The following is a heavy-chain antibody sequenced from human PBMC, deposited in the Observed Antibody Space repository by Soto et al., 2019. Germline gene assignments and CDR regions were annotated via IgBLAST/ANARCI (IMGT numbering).Heavy chain of an antibody. D-gene: IGHD1-26*01. J-gene: IGHJ4*02. Sequence: VQLVESGGGLVQPGGSLRLSCAASGFTLSPYWMHWVRQAPGKGLVWVSRIKSDGTIINYADSVKGRATISRDNARNTLYLQVGSLRAEDTALYYCARAALNGASYFDLWGQGTLVTVSS. CDR3: ARAALNGASYFDL. V-gene: IGHV3-74*01. CDR1: GFTLSPYW. CDR2: IKSDGTII.